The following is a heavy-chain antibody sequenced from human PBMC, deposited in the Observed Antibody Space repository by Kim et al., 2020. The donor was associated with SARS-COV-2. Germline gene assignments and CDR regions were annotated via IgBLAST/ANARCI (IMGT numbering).Heavy chain of an antibody. CDR3: ARWPTKRSSWHFDY. Sequence: ASVKVSCKASGYTFTGYYMHWVRQAPGQGLEWMGWINPNSGGTNYAQKFQGRVTMTRDTSISTAYMELSRLRSDDTAVYYCARWPTKRSSWHFDYWGQGTLVTVSS. CDR2: INPNSGGT. V-gene: IGHV1-2*02. CDR1: GYTFTGYY. J-gene: IGHJ4*02. D-gene: IGHD6-13*01.